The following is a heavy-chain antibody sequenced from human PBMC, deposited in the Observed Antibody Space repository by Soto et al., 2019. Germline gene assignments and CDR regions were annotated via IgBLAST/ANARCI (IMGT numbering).Heavy chain of an antibody. CDR3: ARGGSRRDIGVEGFDY. V-gene: IGHV1-69*01. D-gene: IGHD2-15*01. J-gene: IGHJ4*02. CDR1: GGTFSSYA. CDR2: IIPIFGTA. Sequence: QVQLVQSGAEVKKPGSSVKVSCKASGGTFSSYAISWVRQAPGQGLEWMGGIIPIFGTANYAQKFQGRVTITAGESTSTAYMELSSLRSEDTAVYYWARGGSRRDIGVEGFDYWGQGTLVTVSS.